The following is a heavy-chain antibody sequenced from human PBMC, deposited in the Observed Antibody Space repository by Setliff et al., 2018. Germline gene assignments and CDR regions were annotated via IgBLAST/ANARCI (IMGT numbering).Heavy chain of an antibody. J-gene: IGHJ4*02. D-gene: IGHD2-21*02. V-gene: IGHV4-38-2*02. CDR2: IGHTGSI. Sequence: SETLSLTCTVSGYSISSGYIWGWIRQPPGKGLEWVGNIGHTGSINYNPSLKSRLTISRDTSKNQDSLKLNSVTATDTAVYYCARDLGHGGDSDYWGQGILVTVS. CDR1: GYSISSGYI. CDR3: ARDLGHGGDSDY.